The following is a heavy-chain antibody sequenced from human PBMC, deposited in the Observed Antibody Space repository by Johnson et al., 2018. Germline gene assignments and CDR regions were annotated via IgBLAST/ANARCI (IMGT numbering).Heavy chain of an antibody. V-gene: IGHV3-7*01. CDR1: GFTFSSYW. D-gene: IGHD3-10*01. J-gene: IGHJ6*03. CDR3: GKGGWFADRYYYYMDV. Sequence: VQLVESGGGLVQPGGSLRLSCAASGFTFSSYWMSWVRQAPGKGLEWVANIKQDGSEKYYVDSVKGRFTISRDNSKNTLYLQMNSLGAEDTAVYYCGKGGWFADRYYYYMDVWGKGTTVTVSS. CDR2: IKQDGSEK.